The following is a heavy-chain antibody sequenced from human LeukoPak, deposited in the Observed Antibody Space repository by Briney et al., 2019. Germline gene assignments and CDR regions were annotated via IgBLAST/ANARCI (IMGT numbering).Heavy chain of an antibody. V-gene: IGHV1-8*03. CDR2: MNPNSGNT. J-gene: IGHJ5*02. Sequence: ASVKVSCKASGYTFTSYDINWVRQATGQGLEWMGWMNPNSGNTGYAQRFQGRVTITRNISISTAYMELSSLRSEDTAVYYCARGRGRAWFDPWGQGTLVTVSS. D-gene: IGHD1-26*01. CDR3: ARGRGRAWFDP. CDR1: GYTFTSYD.